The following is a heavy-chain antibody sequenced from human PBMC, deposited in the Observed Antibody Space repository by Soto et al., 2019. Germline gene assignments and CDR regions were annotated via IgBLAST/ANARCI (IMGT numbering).Heavy chain of an antibody. V-gene: IGHV3-21*01. CDR3: ARVRSYSYGQGYGMDV. CDR1: GFTFSTYS. CDR2: ISSSSGYI. Sequence: EVQLVESGGGLVKPGGSLRLSCAASGFTFSTYSMNWVRQAPGKGLEWVSSISSSSGYIYYAYSVKGRFTISRDDAKNSLSLQMNSLRAEDTAVYYCARVRSYSYGQGYGMDVWGQGTTVTVSS. D-gene: IGHD5-18*01. J-gene: IGHJ6*02.